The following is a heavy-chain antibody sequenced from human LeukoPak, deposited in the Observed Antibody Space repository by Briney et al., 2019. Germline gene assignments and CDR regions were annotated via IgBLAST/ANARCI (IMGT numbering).Heavy chain of an antibody. V-gene: IGHV3-23*01. D-gene: IGHD6-19*01. CDR1: GFTLSSYA. J-gene: IGHJ4*02. Sequence: GGSLRLSCAASGFTLSSYAMSWVRQAPGEGLEWVSAITGSGGGTYYADSVKGRFTISRDNSKNILYLQMNSLSAEDTALYYCAKRVPGWYYCDSWGQGTVVTVSS. CDR2: ITGSGGGT. CDR3: AKRVPGWYYCDS.